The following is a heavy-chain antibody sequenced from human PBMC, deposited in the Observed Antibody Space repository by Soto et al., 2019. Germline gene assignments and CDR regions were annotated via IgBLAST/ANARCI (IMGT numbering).Heavy chain of an antibody. J-gene: IGHJ4*02. V-gene: IGHV4-31*03. Sequence: QVQLQESGPGLVKPSQTLSLTCTVSSGSISSARHYWSCIRQPPGKGLERIGYIYYSGRTYYNPSLKSRVTISVDTSKNQFSLKLSCVTAADTSVYYCAGQGYRYGQGLDYWGQGTLVTVSS. D-gene: IGHD5-18*01. CDR1: SGSISSARHY. CDR2: IYYSGRT. CDR3: AGQGYRYGQGLDY.